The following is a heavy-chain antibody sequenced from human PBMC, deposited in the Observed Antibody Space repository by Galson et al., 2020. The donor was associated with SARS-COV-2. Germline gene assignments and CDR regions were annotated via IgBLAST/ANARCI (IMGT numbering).Heavy chain of an antibody. CDR2: TIPMLRTV. D-gene: IGHD2-15*01. J-gene: IGHJ4*02. Sequence: SVKVSCKASGGTFSNYGVSWMRQAPGQGLEWLGGTIPMLRTVNYAQKFQDRVTITADESTNTAYLEMSRLRSEDTAVYYCVRDYPPHCSRGSCQREEALDYWGQGTLVTVSS. CDR1: GGTFSNYG. V-gene: IGHV1-69*13. CDR3: VRDYPPHCSRGSCQREEALDY.